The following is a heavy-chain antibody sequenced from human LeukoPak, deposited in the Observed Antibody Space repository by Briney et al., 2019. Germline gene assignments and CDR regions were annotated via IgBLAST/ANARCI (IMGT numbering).Heavy chain of an antibody. CDR1: GGSISSSSYY. D-gene: IGHD2-15*01. CDR2: IYYSGST. Sequence: PSETLSLTCTVSGGSISSSSYYWGWIRQPPGKGLEWIGSIYYSGSTYYNPSLKSRVTISVDTSKNQFSLKLSSVTAADTAVYYCARDRLLGDCSGGSCDLNWFDPWGQGTLVTVSS. V-gene: IGHV4-39*07. CDR3: ARDRLLGDCSGGSCDLNWFDP. J-gene: IGHJ5*02.